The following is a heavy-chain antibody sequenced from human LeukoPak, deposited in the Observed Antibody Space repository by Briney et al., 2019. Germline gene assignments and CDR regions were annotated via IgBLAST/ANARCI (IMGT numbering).Heavy chain of an antibody. Sequence: GASVKVSCKASGYTFTGCYMHWVRQALGQGLEWMGRINPNSGGTNYAQKFQGRVTMTRDTSISTAYMEMSRLRSDATAVYYCAREAGSGWYVYWGQGTLVTVSS. CDR1: GYTFTGCY. J-gene: IGHJ4*02. D-gene: IGHD6-19*01. CDR2: INPNSGGT. CDR3: AREAGSGWYVY. V-gene: IGHV1-2*06.